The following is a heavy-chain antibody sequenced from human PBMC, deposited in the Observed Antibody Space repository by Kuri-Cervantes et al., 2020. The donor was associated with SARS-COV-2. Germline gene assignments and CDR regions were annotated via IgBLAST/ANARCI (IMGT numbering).Heavy chain of an antibody. V-gene: IGHV4-59*01. CDR2: IYYSGST. J-gene: IGHJ4*02. CDR1: GGSISSYY. CDR3: ARDSPEYSSSSSVPFDY. Sequence: SETLSLTCTVSGGSISSYYWSWIRQPPGKGLEWIGYIYYSGSTNYNPSLKSRVTISVDTSKNQFSLKLSSVTAADTAVYYCARDSPEYSSSSSVPFDYWGQGTPVTVSS. D-gene: IGHD6-6*01.